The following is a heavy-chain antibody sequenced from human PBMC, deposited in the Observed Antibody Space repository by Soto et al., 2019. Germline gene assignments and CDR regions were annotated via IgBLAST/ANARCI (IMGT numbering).Heavy chain of an antibody. CDR2: IGGHGNFT. Sequence: GSVRLSCAPSGFTVSACGMSWVLQVPGKGLEWVSAIGGHGNFTYYADSVKGRFTISRDISKNVLYLQMNSLRVDDTAVYYCAKDAWELVFGSCGQGTLRTVSS. J-gene: IGHJ4*02. V-gene: IGHV3-23*01. D-gene: IGHD1-1*01. CDR1: GFTVSACG. CDR3: AKDAWELVFGS.